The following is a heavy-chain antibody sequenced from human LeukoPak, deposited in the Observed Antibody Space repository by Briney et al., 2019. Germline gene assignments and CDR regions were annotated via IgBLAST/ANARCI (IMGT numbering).Heavy chain of an antibody. V-gene: IGHV3-30*18. Sequence: PGRSLRLSCAASGFXFSSYGIHWVRQAPGKGLEWVAVISYDGSNKYYADSVKGRFTISRDNSKNTLYLQMNSLRAEDTAVYYCAKKGKGYCSGGSCYSPDPWGQGTLVTVSS. CDR3: AKKGKGYCSGGSCYSPDP. CDR2: ISYDGSNK. CDR1: GFXFSSYG. D-gene: IGHD2-15*01. J-gene: IGHJ5*02.